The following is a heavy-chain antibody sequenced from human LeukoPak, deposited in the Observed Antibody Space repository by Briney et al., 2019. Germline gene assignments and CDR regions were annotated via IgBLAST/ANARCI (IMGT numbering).Heavy chain of an antibody. CDR2: IHPNSGAT. CDR3: SREDF. Sequence: GASVKVSCEASGYTFTDYYLHWVRQASGQGLEWMGWIHPNSGATTYAQKFQGRVSMTRDTSINTVFMELSRLTFDDTAVYYCSREDFWGQGTLVTVSS. J-gene: IGHJ4*02. V-gene: IGHV1-2*02. CDR1: GYTFTDYY.